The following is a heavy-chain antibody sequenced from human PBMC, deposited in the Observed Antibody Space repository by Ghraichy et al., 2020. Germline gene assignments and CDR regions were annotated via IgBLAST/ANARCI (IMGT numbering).Heavy chain of an antibody. CDR2: INAGNGNT. V-gene: IGHV1-3*01. D-gene: IGHD6-13*01. Sequence: VKVSCKASGYTFSSYAMHWVRQAPGQRLEWMGWINAGNGNTKYSQKFQGRVTISRDTSATIAYMELSSLRSEDTAVYYCARVVTLSSSSYYFDYWGQGTQVTGSS. CDR1: GYTFSSYA. J-gene: IGHJ4*02. CDR3: ARVVTLSSSSYYFDY.